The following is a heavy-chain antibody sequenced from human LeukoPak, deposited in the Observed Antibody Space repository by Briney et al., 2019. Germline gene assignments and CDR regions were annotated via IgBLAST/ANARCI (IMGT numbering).Heavy chain of an antibody. Sequence: GGSLRLSCAASGFTFSSYGMHWVRQAPGKGLEWVAVISYDGSNKYYADSVKGRFTISRDNSKNTLYLQMNSLRAEDTVVYYCAKDKTWSGYSTYYYYGMDVWGQGTTVTVSS. J-gene: IGHJ6*02. V-gene: IGHV3-30*18. D-gene: IGHD3-3*01. CDR2: ISYDGSNK. CDR1: GFTFSSYG. CDR3: AKDKTWSGYSTYYYYGMDV.